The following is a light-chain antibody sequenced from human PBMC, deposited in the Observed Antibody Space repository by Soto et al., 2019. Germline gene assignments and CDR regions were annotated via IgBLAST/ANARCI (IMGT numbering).Light chain of an antibody. V-gene: IGKV3-15*01. CDR1: QSVSSN. CDR2: DAS. J-gene: IGKJ5*01. CDR3: QQYNNWPPIT. Sequence: IVMTQSPATLSVSPGERATLSCRASQSVSSNLAWYQQKPGQAPRLLIYDASTRATGVPARFSGSGSGTEFTLTITSLQSEDFAVYYCQQYNNWPPITFGQGTRLDSK.